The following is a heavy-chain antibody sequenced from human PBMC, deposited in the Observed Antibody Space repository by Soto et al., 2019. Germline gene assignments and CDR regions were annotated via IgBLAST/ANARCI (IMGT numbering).Heavy chain of an antibody. Sequence: SETLSLTCTVSGGSISSGGYYWSWIRQHPGKGLEWIGYIYYSGSTYYNPSLKSRVIISVDTSKNQFSLKLSSVTAADTAVYYCARVAPRLAVAGTSYYFDYWGQGTLVTVSS. D-gene: IGHD6-19*01. CDR2: IYYSGST. J-gene: IGHJ4*02. CDR3: ARVAPRLAVAGTSYYFDY. CDR1: GGSISSGGYY. V-gene: IGHV4-31*03.